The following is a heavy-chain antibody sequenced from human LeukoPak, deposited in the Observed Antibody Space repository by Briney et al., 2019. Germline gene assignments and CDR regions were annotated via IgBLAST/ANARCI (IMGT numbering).Heavy chain of an antibody. V-gene: IGHV3-43D*04. CDR2: ISWDGGST. CDR3: ARDWVGISRNAFDI. J-gene: IGHJ3*02. CDR1: GFTFDDYA. D-gene: IGHD2-21*01. Sequence: GGSLRLSCAASGFTFDDYAMHWVRQAPGKGLEWVSLISWDGGSTYYADSVKGRFTISRDNSKNSLYLQMNSLRAEDTALYYCARDWVGISRNAFDIWGQGTMVTVSS.